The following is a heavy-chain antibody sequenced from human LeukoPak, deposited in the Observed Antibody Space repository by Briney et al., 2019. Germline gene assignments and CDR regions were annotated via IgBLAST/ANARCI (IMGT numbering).Heavy chain of an antibody. Sequence: TLSLTCTVSGGSISSYYWSWIRQPPGKGLEWIGYIYYSGSTNYNPSLKSRVTISVDTSKNQFSLKLSSVTAADTAVYYCARAPIDYDFWSGYYLSRYYYYMDVWGKGTTVTVSS. D-gene: IGHD3-3*01. V-gene: IGHV4-59*01. CDR3: ARAPIDYDFWSGYYLSRYYYYMDV. J-gene: IGHJ6*03. CDR1: GGSISSYY. CDR2: IYYSGST.